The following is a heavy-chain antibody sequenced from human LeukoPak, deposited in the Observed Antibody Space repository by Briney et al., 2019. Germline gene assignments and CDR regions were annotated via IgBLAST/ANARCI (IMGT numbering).Heavy chain of an antibody. V-gene: IGHV3-21*01. CDR3: ARAPVSIEGDWFDP. D-gene: IGHD5/OR15-5a*01. Sequence: GGSLRLSRAASGFTFSSYSMNWVRQAPGKGLEWVSSISSNSSSIYYAASVKGRFTIARDNAKNSLYLQMDSLRAEDTAVCYCARAPVSIEGDWFDPWGQGNLVTVSS. J-gene: IGHJ5*02. CDR2: ISSNSSSI. CDR1: GFTFSSYS.